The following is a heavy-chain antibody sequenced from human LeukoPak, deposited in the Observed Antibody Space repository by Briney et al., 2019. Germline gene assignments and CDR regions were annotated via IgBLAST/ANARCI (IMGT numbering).Heavy chain of an antibody. Sequence: ASVKVSCKASGYTFTSYGISWVRQAPGQGLEWMGWISAYNGNTNYAQKFQGRVTMTEDTSTDTAYLELSSLRSEDTAVYYCATVGRNYYESSGYYSRKNYNWFDPWGQGTLVTVSS. V-gene: IGHV1-18*01. CDR3: ATVGRNYYESSGYYSRKNYNWFDP. CDR2: ISAYNGNT. D-gene: IGHD3-22*01. J-gene: IGHJ5*02. CDR1: GYTFTSYG.